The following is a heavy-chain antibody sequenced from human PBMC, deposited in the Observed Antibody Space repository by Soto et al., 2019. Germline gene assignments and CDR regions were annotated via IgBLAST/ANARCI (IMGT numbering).Heavy chain of an antibody. CDR2: ISSNGVST. CDR1: GFTFSDYA. D-gene: IGHD3-3*01. Sequence: GGSLRLSCAASGFTFSDYAMSWVRQAPGKGLQWVSGISSNGVSTYYADSVKGRFTISRDNSKNTLFLQMNSLRAEDTAVYYCAKITVRQWLLSRYFDYCGQGSPVTVSS. V-gene: IGHV3-23*01. J-gene: IGHJ4*02. CDR3: AKITVRQWLLSRYFDY.